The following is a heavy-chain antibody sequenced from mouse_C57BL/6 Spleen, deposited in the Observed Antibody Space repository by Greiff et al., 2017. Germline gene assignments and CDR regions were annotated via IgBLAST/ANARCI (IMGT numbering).Heavy chain of an antibody. CDR3: ARGNGNYEAMDY. D-gene: IGHD2-1*01. CDR1: GYTFTSYG. Sequence: QVQLQQSGAELARPGASVKLSCKASGYTFTSYGISWVKQRTGQGLEWIGEIYPRSGNTYYNEKFKGKATLTADKSSSTAYMELRSLTSEDSAVYFCARGNGNYEAMDYWGQGTSVTVSS. J-gene: IGHJ4*01. V-gene: IGHV1-81*01. CDR2: IYPRSGNT.